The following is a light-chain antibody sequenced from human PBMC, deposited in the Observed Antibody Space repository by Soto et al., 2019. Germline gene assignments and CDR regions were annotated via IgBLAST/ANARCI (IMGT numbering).Light chain of an antibody. V-gene: IGKV3-20*01. CDR3: QHVGRLGT. Sequence: ETELTPSPCTLSLSQAECAPLYCRASQSVSSSYLAWYQQKPGQAPRLLIYGASSRATGIPDRFSGRGSGTDFTLTISRVAPEYFAVYYCQHVGRLGTFGQGTKVDIK. CDR1: QSVSSSY. J-gene: IGKJ1*01. CDR2: GAS.